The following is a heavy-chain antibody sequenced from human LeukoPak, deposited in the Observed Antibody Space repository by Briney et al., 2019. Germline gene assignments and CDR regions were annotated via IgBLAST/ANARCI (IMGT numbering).Heavy chain of an antibody. CDR3: ARVGGVYCSSTSCPPPFDY. CDR1: GYTFTSYY. Sequence: GASVKVSCKASGYTFTSYYMHWVRQAPGQGLEWMGIINPSGGSTSYAQKFQGRVTMTRDTSTSTVYMELSSLRSEDTAVYYCARVGGVYCSSTSCPPPFDYWGQGTLVTVSS. J-gene: IGHJ4*02. D-gene: IGHD2-2*01. V-gene: IGHV1-46*01. CDR2: INPSGGST.